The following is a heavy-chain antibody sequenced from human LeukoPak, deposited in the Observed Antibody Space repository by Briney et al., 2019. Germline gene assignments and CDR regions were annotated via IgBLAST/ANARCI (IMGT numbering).Heavy chain of an antibody. CDR2: IYTSGST. Sequence: SQTLSLTCTVSGGSISSGSYYWSWIRQPAGKGLEWIGRIYTSGSTNYHPSLKSRVTISVDTSKNQFSLKLSSVTAADTAVYYCAREWCGDGGIDYWGQGTLVTVSS. J-gene: IGHJ4*02. D-gene: IGHD3-10*01. CDR1: GGSISSGSYY. V-gene: IGHV4-61*02. CDR3: AREWCGDGGIDY.